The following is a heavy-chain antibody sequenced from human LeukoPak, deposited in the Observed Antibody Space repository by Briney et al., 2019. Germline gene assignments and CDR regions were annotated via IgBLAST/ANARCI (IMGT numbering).Heavy chain of an antibody. J-gene: IGHJ6*02. CDR3: ARGPVSPKDYYYYYGMDV. D-gene: IGHD2-8*01. CDR1: GGSISSGGYS. Sequence: PSETLSLTCAVSGGSISSGGYSWSWNRQPRGKGLEWIGYIYHSGSTYYNPSLKSRVTISVDRSKNQFSLKLSSVTAADTAVYYCARGPVSPKDYYYYYGMDVWGQGTTVTVSS. V-gene: IGHV4-30-2*01. CDR2: IYHSGST.